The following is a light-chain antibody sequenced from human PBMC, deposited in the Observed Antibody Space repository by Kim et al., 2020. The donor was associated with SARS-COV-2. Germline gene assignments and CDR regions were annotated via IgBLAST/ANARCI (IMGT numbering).Light chain of an antibody. V-gene: IGLV1-47*01. CDR2: WNA. Sequence: GHKLTVSCSETTPSIEGNYTYCYPHLAGTAPNPLIYWNAQRPTGDTDRFSLYESGTSATLAISGLRSEDETDYYCKTWVDSLSSVLFGGGTQLTVL. J-gene: IGLJ2*01. CDR3: KTWVDSLSSVL. CDR1: TPSIEGNY.